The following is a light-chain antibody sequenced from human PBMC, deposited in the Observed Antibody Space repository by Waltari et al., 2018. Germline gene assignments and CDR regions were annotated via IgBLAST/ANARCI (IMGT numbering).Light chain of an antibody. CDR2: EVS. CDR3: SSYAGSNNLV. V-gene: IGLV2-8*01. Sequence: QSALTQPPSASGSPGQSVTISCTGTSSDIGGYKYVSWYRQHPGKGPKLLIYEVSKRPSGVPNRFSGSKSGNTASLTVSGLQAEDEADYCCSSYAGSNNLVFGTGTKVTVL. J-gene: IGLJ1*01. CDR1: SSDIGGYKY.